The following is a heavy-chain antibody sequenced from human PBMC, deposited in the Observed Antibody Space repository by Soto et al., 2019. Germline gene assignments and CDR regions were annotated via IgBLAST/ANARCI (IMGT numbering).Heavy chain of an antibody. CDR2: VYNSGST. V-gene: IGHV4-59*01. J-gene: IGHJ5*02. Sequence: PSETLSLTCTVSGGSISSNYWTWIRQPPGKGLEWIGYVYNSGSTNYNPSLKSRVTISEDTSKSQFSPKVNSMTAADTAVYYCARYRREAVAGYTLDHWGQGILVTVSS. CDR3: ARYRREAVAGYTLDH. D-gene: IGHD6-13*01. CDR1: GGSISSNY.